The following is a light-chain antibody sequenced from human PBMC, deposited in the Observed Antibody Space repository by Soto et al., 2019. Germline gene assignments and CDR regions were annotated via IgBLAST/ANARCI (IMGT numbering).Light chain of an antibody. CDR1: QSVSSN. J-gene: IGKJ4*01. Sequence: EIVMTQSPATLSVSPGERTTISCRASQSVSSNLAWYQQKPGQAPRLLIYGASTRATGIPARFSGSGSGTEFTLTISSLKTEDFAVYYCQQYNNWPPLTFGGGTKVEIK. V-gene: IGKV3-15*01. CDR2: GAS. CDR3: QQYNNWPPLT.